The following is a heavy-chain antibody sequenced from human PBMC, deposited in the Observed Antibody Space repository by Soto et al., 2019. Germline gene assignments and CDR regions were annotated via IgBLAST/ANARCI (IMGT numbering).Heavy chain of an antibody. J-gene: IGHJ4*02. CDR3: AILSN. CDR2: IYSDGTT. CDR1: GFTVSSNY. D-gene: IGHD6-6*01. Sequence: EVQLVETGGGLIQPGESLRLSCAVSGFTVSSNYMNWVRQAPGKGLEWLSIIYSDGTTFYADSVKGRFTISRDNFKNTLYLQMNNLRAEDTAVYYCAILSNWGQGTLVTVSS. V-gene: IGHV3-53*02.